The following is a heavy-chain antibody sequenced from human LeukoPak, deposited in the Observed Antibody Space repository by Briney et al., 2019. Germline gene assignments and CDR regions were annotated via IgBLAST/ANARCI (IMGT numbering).Heavy chain of an antibody. D-gene: IGHD3-10*02. V-gene: IGHV3-48*04. CDR1: GFSFTTYW. CDR2: ISSSGSTI. J-gene: IGHJ6*04. CDR3: AELGITMIGGV. Sequence: GGSLRLSCAASGFSFTTYWMSWVRQAPGKGLEWVSYISSSGSTIYYADSVKGRFTISRDNAKNSLYLQMNSLRAEDTAVYYCAELGITMIGGVWGKGTTVTISS.